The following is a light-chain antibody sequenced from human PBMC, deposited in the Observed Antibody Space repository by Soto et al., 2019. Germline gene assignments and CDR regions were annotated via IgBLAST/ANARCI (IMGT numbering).Light chain of an antibody. J-gene: IGKJ5*01. CDR1: QGVSSY. Sequence: EIVLTQSPATLSLSPGERATLSCRASQGVSSYLAWYQQKPGQAPRLLIYDASNRATGIPARFSGSGPGTDFTLTISSLEPEDFAVYYCQQRNTFGQGTRLEIK. CDR2: DAS. CDR3: QQRNT. V-gene: IGKV3D-11*01.